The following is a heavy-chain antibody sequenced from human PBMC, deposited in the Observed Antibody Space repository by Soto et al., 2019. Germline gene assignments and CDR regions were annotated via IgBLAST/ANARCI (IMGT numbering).Heavy chain of an antibody. CDR2: ISSSSSYI. V-gene: IGHV3-21*01. CDR1: GFTFSSYS. Sequence: GGSLRLSCAASGFTFSSYSMNWVRQAPGKGLEWVSSISSSSSYIYYADSVKGRFTISRDNAKNSLYLQMNSLRAEDTAVYYCARDHVVVVPAAIVFYYYGMDVWGQGTTVTVSS. J-gene: IGHJ6*02. D-gene: IGHD2-2*01. CDR3: ARDHVVVVPAAIVFYYYGMDV.